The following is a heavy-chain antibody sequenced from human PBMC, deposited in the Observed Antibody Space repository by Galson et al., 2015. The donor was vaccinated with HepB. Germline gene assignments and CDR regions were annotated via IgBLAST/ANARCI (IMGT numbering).Heavy chain of an antibody. V-gene: IGHV1-46*01. CDR2: INPSDGST. Sequence: SVKVSCKASGHTFTTYYMHWVRQAPGQGLEWMGLINPSDGSTRSAQKFQGRVTMTRDTSTGTVYMELSSLGSEDTAVYYCARRTPLTSGTFDYWGQGTLVTVSS. CDR1: GHTFTTYY. J-gene: IGHJ4*02. D-gene: IGHD1-1*01. CDR3: ARRTPLTSGTFDY.